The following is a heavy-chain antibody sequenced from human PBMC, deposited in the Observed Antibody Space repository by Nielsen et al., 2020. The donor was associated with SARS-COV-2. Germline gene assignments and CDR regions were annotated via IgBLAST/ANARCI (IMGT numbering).Heavy chain of an antibody. D-gene: IGHD3-10*01. V-gene: IGHV3-13*04. J-gene: IGHJ6*02. CDR3: ARGGYGWIGGGMDV. CDR1: GFTFSSYD. Sequence: GESLKISCVASGFTFSSYDMRWVRQAPGKGLEWVSAIGSAGDTYYPGSVKGRFTISRENAKNSLYLQMNSLSAGDTAVYYCARGGYGWIGGGMDVWGQGTTVTVSS. CDR2: IGSAGDT.